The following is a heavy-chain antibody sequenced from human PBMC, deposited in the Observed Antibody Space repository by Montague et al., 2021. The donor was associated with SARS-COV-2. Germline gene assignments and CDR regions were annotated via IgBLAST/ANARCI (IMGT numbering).Heavy chain of an antibody. CDR2: VSASGST. Sequence: SQTLSLTCTVSGYSISYFYWSWMRQPAGKGLEWIGRVSASGSTNYNPSFNSRVTILADTSKNQLSLKLSSVTAADTAVYYCARGILSMNMAVVVLLGGIYYFDSWGQGTLVAVSS. D-gene: IGHD3-22*01. V-gene: IGHV4-4*07. J-gene: IGHJ4*02. CDR3: ARGILSMNMAVVVLLGGIYYFDS. CDR1: GYSISYFY.